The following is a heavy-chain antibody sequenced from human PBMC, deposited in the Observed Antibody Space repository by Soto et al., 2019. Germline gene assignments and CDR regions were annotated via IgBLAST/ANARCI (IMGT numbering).Heavy chain of an antibody. CDR3: AILSRVPRA. CDR2: ISWNSGSI. Sequence: LRLSCAASGFTFDDYAMHWVRQAPGKGLEWVSGISWNSGSIGYADSVKGRFTISRDNAKNSLYLQMNSLRAEDTALYYCAILSRVPRAWGQGTLVTVSS. V-gene: IGHV3-9*01. D-gene: IGHD3-10*01. J-gene: IGHJ5*02. CDR1: GFTFDDYA.